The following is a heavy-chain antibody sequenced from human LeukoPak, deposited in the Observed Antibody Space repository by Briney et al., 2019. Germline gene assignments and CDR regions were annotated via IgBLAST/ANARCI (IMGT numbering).Heavy chain of an antibody. V-gene: IGHV4-59*01. J-gene: IGHJ5*02. Sequence: SETLSLTCTVSGGSISSYYWSWIRQPPGRVLEWIGYIYYSGSTNYNPSLKSRVTISVDTSKNQFSLKLSSVTAADTAVYYCARGGLSSRAPTYNWFDPWGQGTLVTVSS. CDR1: GGSISSYY. D-gene: IGHD6-13*01. CDR3: ARGGLSSRAPTYNWFDP. CDR2: IYYSGST.